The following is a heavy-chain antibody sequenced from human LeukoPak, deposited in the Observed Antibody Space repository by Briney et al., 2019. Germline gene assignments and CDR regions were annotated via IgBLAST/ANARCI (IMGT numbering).Heavy chain of an antibody. J-gene: IGHJ4*02. CDR1: GFTFSSSA. D-gene: IGHD3-16*01. CDR2: SDYDSSHI. CDR3: ARDPERYLRMGHYDY. Sequence: GGSLRLSCAGSGFTFSSSAMNWVRQVPGKGVEGVSSSDYDSSHIYYAGSVRGGLIIYRDNARDSVYLQMDSLRADDTAVYYCARDPERYLRMGHYDYWGQGTLVIVSS. V-gene: IGHV3-21*01.